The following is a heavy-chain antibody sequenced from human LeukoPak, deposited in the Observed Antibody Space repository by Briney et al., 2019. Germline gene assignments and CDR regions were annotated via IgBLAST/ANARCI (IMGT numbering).Heavy chain of an antibody. CDR2: IYSGGST. CDR1: GFTVSSNY. Sequence: GGSLRLSCAASGFTVSSNYMSWVRQAPGKGLEWVSVIYSGGSTYYADSVKGRFTISRDNSKNTPYLQMSSLRAEDTAVYHCAREGGYGDHEGAFDIWGQGTMVTVSS. CDR3: AREGGYGDHEGAFDI. V-gene: IGHV3-66*01. D-gene: IGHD4-17*01. J-gene: IGHJ3*02.